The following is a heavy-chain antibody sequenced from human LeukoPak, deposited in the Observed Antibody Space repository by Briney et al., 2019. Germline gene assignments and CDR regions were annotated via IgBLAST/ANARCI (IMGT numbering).Heavy chain of an antibody. CDR3: ARDVSSMFPNWFDP. J-gene: IGHJ5*02. Sequence: SETLSLTCSVSGDSISSRTYYWTWIRQHPEKGLEWIGYIWNSGSTNYNPALKSRVTISVDTSKNQFSLKLTSVTPADTAMYYRARDVSSMFPNWFDPWGQGILVIVSS. CDR2: IWNSGST. V-gene: IGHV4-31*03. CDR1: GDSISSRTYY. D-gene: IGHD6-6*01.